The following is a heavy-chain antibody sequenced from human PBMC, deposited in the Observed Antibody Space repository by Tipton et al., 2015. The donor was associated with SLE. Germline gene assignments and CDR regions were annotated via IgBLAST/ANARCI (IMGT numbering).Heavy chain of an antibody. Sequence: LSLTCTVSGGSISSHYWSWIRQPPGKGLEWVSSISSSSSYIYYADSVKGRFTISRDNAKNSLYLQMNSLRAEDTAVYYCARDWGIAVAGSDAFDIWGQGTMVTVSS. CDR2: ISSSSSYI. J-gene: IGHJ3*02. V-gene: IGHV3-21*01. CDR3: ARDWGIAVAGSDAFDI. D-gene: IGHD6-19*01. CDR1: GGSISSHY.